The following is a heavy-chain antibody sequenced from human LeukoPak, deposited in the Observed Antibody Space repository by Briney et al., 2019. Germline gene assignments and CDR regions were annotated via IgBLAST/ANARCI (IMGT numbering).Heavy chain of an antibody. V-gene: IGHV3-53*01. D-gene: IGHD6-19*01. CDR1: GFTVSSNY. Sequence: GGSLRLSCAASGFTVSSNYMSWVRQAPGKVLEWVSSIYSGGSTYYSDSVKGRFTISRDNAKNTVYLQMNSLRAEDTAVYYCARVRLDSSERYLDAFENWGQGTMVTVSS. CDR3: ARVRLDSSERYLDAFEN. CDR2: IYSGGST. J-gene: IGHJ3*02.